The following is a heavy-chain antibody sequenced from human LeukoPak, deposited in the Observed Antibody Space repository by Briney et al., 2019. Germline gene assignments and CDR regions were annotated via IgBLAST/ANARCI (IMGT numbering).Heavy chain of an antibody. V-gene: IGHV3-21*01. CDR2: ISSSSGYI. D-gene: IGHD6-19*01. CDR3: ANSRSGWRHDY. Sequence: PGGSLRLSCAASGFTFSSYSMNWVRQAPGKGLEWVSSISSSSGYIYYADSVKGRFTISRDNSKNTLYLQMNSLRAEDTAVYYCANSRSGWRHDYWGQGTLVTVSS. CDR1: GFTFSSYS. J-gene: IGHJ4*02.